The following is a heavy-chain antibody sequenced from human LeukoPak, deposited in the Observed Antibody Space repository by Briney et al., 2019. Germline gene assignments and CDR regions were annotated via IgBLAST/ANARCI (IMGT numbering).Heavy chain of an antibody. Sequence: GGSLRLSCAASGFTFSDYWMTWVRQAPGKGLEWVANIKYDGNEKYYFDSVKGRFTISRDNAENSLYLQMNGLRTEDTALYYCARHAPVRGVRIYPTDYCGQGTLVTVSS. CDR1: GFTFSDYW. CDR2: IKYDGNEK. D-gene: IGHD3-10*01. J-gene: IGHJ4*02. V-gene: IGHV3-7*01. CDR3: ARHAPVRGVRIYPTDY.